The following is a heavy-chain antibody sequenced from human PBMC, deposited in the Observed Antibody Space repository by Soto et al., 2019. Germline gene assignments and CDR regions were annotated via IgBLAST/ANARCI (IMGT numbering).Heavy chain of an antibody. Sequence: SVKVSCKPSGGTFSSYDISWVRQATGQGLEGRARSTPIGGTANYAQKLQGRVAITAEESTCTAHKELSTQSSEDTSVYYCATGAAIDVGAFDIWGQGTMVTVS. D-gene: IGHD5-18*01. CDR3: ATGAAIDVGAFDI. V-gene: IGHV1-69*13. CDR1: GGTFSSYD. CDR2: STPIGGTA. J-gene: IGHJ3*02.